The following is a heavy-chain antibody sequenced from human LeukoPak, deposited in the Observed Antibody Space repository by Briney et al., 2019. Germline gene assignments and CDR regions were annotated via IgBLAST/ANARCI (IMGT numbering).Heavy chain of an antibody. V-gene: IGHV4-4*07. CDR2: IHASGST. Sequence: SETLSLTCTVSGGSISSDYWTWIRQPAGKGPEWIGRIHASGSTNYNPSLKSRVNMSVDTSKNQFSLRLNSVTAADTAVYYCARVTDPRYNWFDPWGQGTLVTVSS. D-gene: IGHD2-21*02. CDR1: GGSISSDY. CDR3: ARVTDPRYNWFDP. J-gene: IGHJ5*02.